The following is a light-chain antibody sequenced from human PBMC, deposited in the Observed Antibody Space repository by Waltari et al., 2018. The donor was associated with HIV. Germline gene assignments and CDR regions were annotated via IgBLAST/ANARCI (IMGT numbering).Light chain of an antibody. Sequence: DIVMTQSPDSLAVSLGERATIKCKSSQSVLYSSNNKSYLAWYQQKPGQSPKLLIYWASTREYGVPDRFSGSGSGTDFSLTISGLQAEDVAAYYCQQYYSSPRTFGQGTKVEIK. V-gene: IGKV4-1*01. CDR2: WAS. J-gene: IGKJ1*01. CDR1: QSVLYSSNNKSY. CDR3: QQYYSSPRT.